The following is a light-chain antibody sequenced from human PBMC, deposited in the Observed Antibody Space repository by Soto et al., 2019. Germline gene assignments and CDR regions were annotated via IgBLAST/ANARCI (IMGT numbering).Light chain of an antibody. Sequence: EIVLTQSPATLSLSPGELATLSCRASQSVSSYLAWYQQKPGQAPRLLIYDASNRATGIPARFSGSGSGTDFTLTISSLEPEDFAVYYCQQRSNWPGTFGQGTKVEIK. CDR1: QSVSSY. CDR3: QQRSNWPGT. J-gene: IGKJ1*01. V-gene: IGKV3-11*01. CDR2: DAS.